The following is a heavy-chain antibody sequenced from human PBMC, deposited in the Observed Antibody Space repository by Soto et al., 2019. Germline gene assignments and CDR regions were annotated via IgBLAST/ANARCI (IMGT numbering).Heavy chain of an antibody. CDR2: IWYDGTIK. V-gene: IGHV3-33*01. CDR3: ARDKGAAVVWFGERDAFDI. J-gene: IGHJ3*02. D-gene: IGHD3-10*01. Sequence: QVQLVESGGGVVQPGRSLRLSRTASGFTFSSYGMHWVRQAPGKGLEWVAVIWYDGTIKYYADSEKGRFTISRDNSKNTLYLQINSRRAEDTAVYYCARDKGAAVVWFGERDAFDIWGQGTMVTVSS. CDR1: GFTFSSYG.